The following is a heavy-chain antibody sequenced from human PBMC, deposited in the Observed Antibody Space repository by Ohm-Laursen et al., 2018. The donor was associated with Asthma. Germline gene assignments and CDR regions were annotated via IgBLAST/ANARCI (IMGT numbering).Heavy chain of an antibody. CDR2: ISGSGDYT. Sequence: SLRLSCAASGFIFSDYYMSWIRQAPGKGLKWVSYISGSGDYTNYADSVKGRFTLSRINAKNSLSLQMNSLRAEDTAVYYCARIDEDCNSYPCYNWFDPWGQGTLVTVSS. D-gene: IGHD2/OR15-2a*01. CDR1: GFIFSDYY. V-gene: IGHV3-11*06. J-gene: IGHJ5*02. CDR3: ARIDEDCNSYPCYNWFDP.